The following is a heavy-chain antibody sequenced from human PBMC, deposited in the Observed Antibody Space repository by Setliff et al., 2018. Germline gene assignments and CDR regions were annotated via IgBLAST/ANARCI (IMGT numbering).Heavy chain of an antibody. CDR2: IYTSGST. CDR1: GGSISSYY. J-gene: IGHJ3*02. Sequence: SETLSLTCTVSGGSISSYYWSWIRQPAGKGLEWIGRIYTSGSTNYNPSLKSRVTMSVDTSKNQFSLKLSSVTAADTAVYYCARKGISALSGALDMWGQGTMVTRLL. CDR3: ARKGISALSGALDM. D-gene: IGHD1-26*01. V-gene: IGHV4-4*07.